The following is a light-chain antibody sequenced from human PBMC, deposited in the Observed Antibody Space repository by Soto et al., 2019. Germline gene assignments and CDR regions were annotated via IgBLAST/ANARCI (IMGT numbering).Light chain of an antibody. CDR2: SAS. J-gene: IGKJ1*01. CDR1: QSVSSSH. V-gene: IGKV3-20*01. CDR3: LQDINYPWT. Sequence: ELVLTQSPGTLSLSPGERSTLSRLASQSVSSSHLAWYQQKPGQAPRLLIYSASSRATGIPDRFSGSGSGTDFTLTISRLEPEDSATYYCLQDINYPWTFGKGTRWIS.